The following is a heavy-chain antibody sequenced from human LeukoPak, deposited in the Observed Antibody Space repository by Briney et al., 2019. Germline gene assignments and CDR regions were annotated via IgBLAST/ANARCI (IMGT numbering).Heavy chain of an antibody. CDR1: GVSLSNYY. D-gene: IGHD3-22*01. V-gene: IGHV4-59*01. Sequence: SETLSLTCTVSGVSLSNYYWNWIRQPPGKALEWIGYVYFTGSTSYNPSLKSRVTLSIDTSKSQLSLKLSSVTAADTAVYYCARWRSSAHYWDSWGQGTLVTVSS. J-gene: IGHJ4*02. CDR2: VYFTGST. CDR3: ARWRSSAHYWDS.